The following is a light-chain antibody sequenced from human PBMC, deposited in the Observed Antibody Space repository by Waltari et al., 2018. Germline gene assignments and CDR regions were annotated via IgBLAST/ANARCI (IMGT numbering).Light chain of an antibody. J-gene: IGLJ2*01. CDR2: DVT. CDR3: CSYAGSYTHVV. Sequence: QSALTQPRSVSGSPGQSVTISCTGTSSDVGGFDYVYCYQPHPGKAPKLMICDVTKRPSGVPDRFSGSKSGNTASLTISGLQAEDEADYYCCSYAGSYTHVVFGGGTKLTVL. CDR1: SSDVGGFDY. V-gene: IGLV2-11*01.